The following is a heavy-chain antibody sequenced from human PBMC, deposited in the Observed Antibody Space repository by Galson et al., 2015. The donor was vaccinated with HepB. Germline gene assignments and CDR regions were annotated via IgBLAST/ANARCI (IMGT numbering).Heavy chain of an antibody. D-gene: IGHD6-13*01. CDR1: GGTFSSYA. CDR2: IIPIFGTA. V-gene: IGHV1-69*13. CDR3: ARYRLAAAGTVSMAVPDWFDP. Sequence: SVKVSCKASGGTFSSYAISWVRQAPGQGLEWMGGIIPIFGTANYAQKFQGRVTITADESTSTAYMELSSLRSEDTAVYYCARYRLAAAGTVSMAVPDWFDPWGQGTLVTVSS. J-gene: IGHJ5*02.